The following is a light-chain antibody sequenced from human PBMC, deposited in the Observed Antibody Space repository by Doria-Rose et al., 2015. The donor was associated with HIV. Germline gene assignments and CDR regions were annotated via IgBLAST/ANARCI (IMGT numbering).Light chain of an antibody. Sequence: EIVMTQSPGTLSLSPGEGATLSCRASQSFSSTYLAWCQQKPGQAPSLLIYDGSTRATGIPDRFSAIGSGTDFTLTINRLEPEDFALYYCHQYGTSWTFGQGTKVEI. V-gene: IGKV3-20*01. CDR2: DGS. CDR3: HQYGTSWT. J-gene: IGKJ1*01. CDR1: QSFSSTY.